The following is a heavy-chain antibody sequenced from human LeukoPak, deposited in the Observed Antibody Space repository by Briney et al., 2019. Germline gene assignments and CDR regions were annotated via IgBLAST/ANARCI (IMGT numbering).Heavy chain of an antibody. CDR2: IYHSGST. J-gene: IGHJ4*02. D-gene: IGHD3-10*01. CDR1: GGSISSGGYY. Sequence: SQTLSLTCTVSGGSISSGGYYWSWIRQPPGKGLEWIGYIYHSGSTYYNPSLKSRVTISVDRSKNQFSLKLSSVTAADTAVYYCASVSYYYGSGEEVLWGQGTLVTVSS. V-gene: IGHV4-30-2*01. CDR3: ASVSYYYGSGEEVL.